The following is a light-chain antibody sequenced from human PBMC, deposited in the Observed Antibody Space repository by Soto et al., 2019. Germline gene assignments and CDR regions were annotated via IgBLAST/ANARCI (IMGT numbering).Light chain of an antibody. CDR2: DVS. J-gene: IGKJ5*01. V-gene: IGKV1-13*02. CDR3: QQFNTYPIT. CDR1: QDIRGA. Sequence: AIQLTQSPSSLSASVGDRVTITCRASQDIRGAVAWYQQKPGKPPKLLIFDVSSLQSGVPSRFSGSGSGTDFTLTISSLQPEDFATYYCQQFNTYPITFGQGTRLDIK.